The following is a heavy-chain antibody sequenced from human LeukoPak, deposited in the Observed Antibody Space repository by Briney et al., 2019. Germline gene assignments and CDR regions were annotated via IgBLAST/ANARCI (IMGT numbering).Heavy chain of an antibody. CDR2: MNPNSGNT. D-gene: IGHD3-10*01. J-gene: IGHJ5*02. CDR1: GYTFTSYD. V-gene: IGHV1-8*01. Sequence: GASVKVSCKASGYTFTSYDIYWVRQATGQGLEWMGWMNPNSGNTGYAQKFQGRVTMTRNTSISTAYMELSSLRSEDTAVYYCARATTMVRGVIILYNWFDPWGQGTLVTVSS. CDR3: ARATTMVRGVIILYNWFDP.